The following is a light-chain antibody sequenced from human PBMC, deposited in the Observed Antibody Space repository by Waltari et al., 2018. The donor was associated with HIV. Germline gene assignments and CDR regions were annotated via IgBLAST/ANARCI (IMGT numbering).Light chain of an antibody. CDR2: EVS. CDR3: CSYAGSSTLI. CDR1: SSDVGSYNL. J-gene: IGLJ2*01. Sequence: QSALTQPASVSGSPGQSITISCTGTSSDVGSYNLVSWYQQNPDKAPKLMIYEVSKRPSGVSNRFSGSKPGNTASLTISGLQAEDEAAYYCCSYAGSSTLIFGGGTKLTVL. V-gene: IGLV2-23*02.